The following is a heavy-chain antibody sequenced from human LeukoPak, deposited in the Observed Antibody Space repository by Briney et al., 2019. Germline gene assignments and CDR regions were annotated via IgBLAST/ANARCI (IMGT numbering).Heavy chain of an antibody. Sequence: GGSLRLSCAASGFIFSSYSMNWVRQAPGKGLEWVSSISSSKNYIYYADSVKGRFTISRDNAKNSLYLQMNSLRAEDTAVYYCAKGDYFTVITAYDAFDIWGQGTMVTVSS. CDR3: AKGDYFTVITAYDAFDI. CDR1: GFIFSSYS. D-gene: IGHD4-17*01. CDR2: ISSSKNYI. J-gene: IGHJ3*02. V-gene: IGHV3-21*01.